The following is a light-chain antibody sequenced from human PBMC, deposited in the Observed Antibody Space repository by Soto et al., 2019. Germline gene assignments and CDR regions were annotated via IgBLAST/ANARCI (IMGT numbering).Light chain of an antibody. CDR1: SCDVGGNNY. CDR2: EVS. V-gene: IGLV2-14*01. Sequence: QSALTQPASVSGSPGQSITISCTGTSCDVGGNNYVSWYQQHPGNAHKVMIYEVSNRPSGVSNLFSCTKSGTTASLTISVLQAEDEADYYCSSYTSRSTLVFGGGTKLTVL. J-gene: IGLJ3*02. CDR3: SSYTSRSTLV.